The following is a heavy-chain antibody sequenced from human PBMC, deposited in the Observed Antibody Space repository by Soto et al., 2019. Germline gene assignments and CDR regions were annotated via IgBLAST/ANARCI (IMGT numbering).Heavy chain of an antibody. CDR3: ASRNYDILTGYYTYFDY. J-gene: IGHJ4*02. Sequence: QVQLQESGPGLVKPSQTLSLTCTVSGGSISSGDYYWSWIRHPPGKGLEWIGYIYYSGSTYYNTSLKSRVTISADSSKTQFSLKLSSVTAADTAVYYCASRNYDILTGYYTYFDYWGQGTLVNVSS. CDR1: GGSISSGDYY. CDR2: IYYSGST. V-gene: IGHV4-30-4*01. D-gene: IGHD3-9*01.